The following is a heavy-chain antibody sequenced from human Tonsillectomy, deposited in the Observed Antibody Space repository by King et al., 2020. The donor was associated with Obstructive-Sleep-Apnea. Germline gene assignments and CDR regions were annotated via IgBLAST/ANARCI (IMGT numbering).Heavy chain of an antibody. CDR3: ARGRAGMYSSSWSHFDY. CDR2: INSDGSST. Sequence: VQLVESGGGLVQPGGSLRLSCAASGFTFSSYWMHWVRQAPGKGLVWVSRINSDGSSTSYADSVKGRFTISRDNAKNTLYLQMNSLRAEDTTVYYCARGRAGMYSSSWSHFDYWGQGTLVTVSS. J-gene: IGHJ4*02. CDR1: GFTFSSYW. D-gene: IGHD6-13*01. V-gene: IGHV3-74*01.